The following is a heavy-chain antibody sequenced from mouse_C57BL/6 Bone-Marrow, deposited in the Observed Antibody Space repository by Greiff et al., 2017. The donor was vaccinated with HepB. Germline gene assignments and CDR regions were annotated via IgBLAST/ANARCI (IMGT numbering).Heavy chain of an antibody. J-gene: IGHJ4*01. D-gene: IGHD2-5*01. Sequence: VQLKQSGAELVKPGASVKLSCKASGYTFTSYWMHWVKQRPGQGLEWIGMIHPNSGSTNYNEKFKSKATLTVDKSSSTAYMQLSSLTSEDSAVYYCARSDSKKDYYAMDYWGQGTSVTVSS. CDR2: IHPNSGST. CDR3: ARSDSKKDYYAMDY. V-gene: IGHV1-64*01. CDR1: GYTFTSYW.